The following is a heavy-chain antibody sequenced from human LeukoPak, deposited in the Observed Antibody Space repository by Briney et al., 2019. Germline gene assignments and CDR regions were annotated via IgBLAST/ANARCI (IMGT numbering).Heavy chain of an antibody. J-gene: IGHJ5*02. V-gene: IGHV4-34*01. CDR2: INHSGST. CDR1: GGSFSGYY. Sequence: SETLSLTCAVYGGSFSGYYWSWIRQPPGKGLEWIGEINHSGSTNYNPSLKSRVTISVDTSKNQFSLRLSSVTAADTAVYYCARGRYCSGISCPYNWFDPWGQGTLVTVSS. CDR3: ARGRYCSGISCPYNWFDP. D-gene: IGHD2-2*01.